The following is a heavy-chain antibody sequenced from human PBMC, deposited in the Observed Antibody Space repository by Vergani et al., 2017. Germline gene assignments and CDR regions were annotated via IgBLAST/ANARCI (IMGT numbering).Heavy chain of an antibody. Sequence: EVQVVESGGGLIKPGGSLRLSCVVSGITFKNAWINWVRQAPGKGLEWVSGISASGAPTYYVDSVKGRVTISRDNSKNTLYLQMNSLRVEDTAVYYCARAYGRYDWFDYWGQRTLVTVSS. V-gene: IGHV3-23*04. CDR2: ISASGAPT. CDR3: ARAYGRYDWFDY. D-gene: IGHD1-20*01. J-gene: IGHJ4*01. CDR1: GITFKNAW.